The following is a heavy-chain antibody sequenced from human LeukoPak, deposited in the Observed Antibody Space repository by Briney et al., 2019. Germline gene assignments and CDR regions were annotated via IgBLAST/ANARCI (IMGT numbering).Heavy chain of an antibody. CDR2: INTDGSST. Sequence: GGSLRLSCAASGFTFTRYWMHWVRQAPGKGLVWVSRINTDGSSTAYADSVKGRFTISRDNAKNTVYLQMNSLRAEDTAVYYRARVRNPYYYDTSDFDYWGQGTLVTVSS. V-gene: IGHV3-74*01. J-gene: IGHJ4*02. D-gene: IGHD3-22*01. CDR1: GFTFTRYW. CDR3: ARVRNPYYYDTSDFDY.